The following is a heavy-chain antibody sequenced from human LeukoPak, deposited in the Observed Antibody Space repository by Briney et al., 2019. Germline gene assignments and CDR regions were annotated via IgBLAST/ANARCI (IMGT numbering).Heavy chain of an antibody. J-gene: IGHJ4*02. CDR2: IQYDGSNK. D-gene: IGHD3-10*01. CDR1: GFTFSIYG. V-gene: IGHV3-30*02. Sequence: PGGSLRLSCAASGFTFSIYGLHWVRQAPGKGLEWVAFIQYDGSNKYYADSVKGRFTISRDNSKNMMFLQMNSLRDDDTAVYYCAKDYTGYGSGNSPDFRGQGTLVTVSS. CDR3: AKDYTGYGSGNSPDF.